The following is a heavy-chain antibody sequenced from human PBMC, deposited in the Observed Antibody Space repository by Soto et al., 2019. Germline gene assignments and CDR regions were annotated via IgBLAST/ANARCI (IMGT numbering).Heavy chain of an antibody. V-gene: IGHV3-23*01. J-gene: IGHJ4*02. CDR3: AKAPYSSSWNTRTRLDY. Sequence: GGSLRLSCAASGFTFSSYAMSWVRQAPGKGLEWVSAISGSGGSTYYADSVKGRFTISRDNSKNTLYLQMNSLRAEDTAVYYCAKAPYSSSWNTRTRLDYWGQGTLVTVSS. CDR1: GFTFSSYA. D-gene: IGHD6-13*01. CDR2: ISGSGGST.